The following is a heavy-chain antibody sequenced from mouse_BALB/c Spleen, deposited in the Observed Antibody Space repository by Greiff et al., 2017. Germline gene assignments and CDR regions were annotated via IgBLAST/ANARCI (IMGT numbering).Heavy chain of an antibody. V-gene: IGHV1-14*01. Sequence: EVQLQQSGPELVKPGASVSMSCKASGYSFTSYVMHWVKQKPGQGLEWIGYINPYNDGTKYNEKFKGKAILTSDKSSSTAYMELSSLTSEDSAVYYCARSGNYVDYAMDYWGQGTSVTVSS. D-gene: IGHD2-1*01. CDR1: GYSFTSYV. J-gene: IGHJ4*01. CDR2: INPYNDGT. CDR3: ARSGNYVDYAMDY.